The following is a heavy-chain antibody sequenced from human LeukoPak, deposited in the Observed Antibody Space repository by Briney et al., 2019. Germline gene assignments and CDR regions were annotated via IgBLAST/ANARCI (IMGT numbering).Heavy chain of an antibody. V-gene: IGHV3-23*01. CDR3: ARDSDTETGWYYYGMDV. CDR1: GFTFSIYD. D-gene: IGHD2-8*02. J-gene: IGHJ6*02. CDR2: ISGGGTST. Sequence: GGSLRLSCAASGFTFSIYDMSWVRQAPGKGLEWVSAISGGGTSTYFTDSVKGRFTISRDNSKSTLYLQMNSLRAEDTAVYYCARDSDTETGWYYYGMDVWGQGTTVTVSS.